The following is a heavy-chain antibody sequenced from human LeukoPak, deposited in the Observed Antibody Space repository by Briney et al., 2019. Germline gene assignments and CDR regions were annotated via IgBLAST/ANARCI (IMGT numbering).Heavy chain of an antibody. CDR1: GGTLSNYG. D-gene: IGHD3-10*01. Sequence: SVKVSRKASGGTLSNYGISWGRQAPGPGVELVGRIIPFLDIANYAQKFQGRVTITAEKSTSTAYMELSSLRSEDTAVYYCARDLTYYGSGSSYPNWFDPWGQGTLVTVSS. CDR2: IIPFLDIA. J-gene: IGHJ5*02. V-gene: IGHV1-69*04. CDR3: ARDLTYYGSGSSYPNWFDP.